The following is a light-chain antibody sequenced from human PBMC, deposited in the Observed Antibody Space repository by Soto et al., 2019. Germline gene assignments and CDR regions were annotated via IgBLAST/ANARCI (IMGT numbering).Light chain of an antibody. CDR3: CSYAGSYSYV. J-gene: IGLJ1*01. CDR2: GVS. Sequence: QSVLTQPRSVSGSPGQSVTISCTGTIIDVGGYDYVSWYQQHPGKAPLLMIYGVSKRPSGVPDRFSGSKSGNTASLPISGLQAEDEADYYCCSYAGSYSYVFGTGTKVTV. CDR1: IIDVGGYDY. V-gene: IGLV2-11*01.